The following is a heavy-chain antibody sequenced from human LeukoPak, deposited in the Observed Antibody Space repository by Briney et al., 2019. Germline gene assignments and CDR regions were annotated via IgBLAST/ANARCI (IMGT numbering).Heavy chain of an antibody. J-gene: IGHJ4*02. V-gene: IGHV4-34*01. Sequence: SETLSLTCAVYGGSFSGYYWSWIRQPPGKGLEWIGEINHSGSTNYNPSLKSRVTISVDTSKNQFSLKLSSVTAADTAVYYCARGLIWFGELSTPFDYWGQGTLVTVSS. CDR1: GGSFSGYY. D-gene: IGHD3-10*01. CDR3: ARGLIWFGELSTPFDY. CDR2: INHSGST.